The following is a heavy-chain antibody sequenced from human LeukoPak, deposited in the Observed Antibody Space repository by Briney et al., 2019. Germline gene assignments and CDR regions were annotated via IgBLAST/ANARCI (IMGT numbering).Heavy chain of an antibody. V-gene: IGHV3-21*01. D-gene: IGHD2-2*01. CDR1: GFTFSSYS. CDR3: AREAGDIVVVPAATHRKGYYFDY. CDR2: ISSSSSYI. Sequence: GGSLRLSCAASGFTFSSYSMNWVRQAPGKGLEWVSSISSSSSYIYYADSVKGRFTISRDNAKNPLYLQMNSLRAEDTAVYYCAREAGDIVVVPAATHRKGYYFDYWGQGTLVTVSS. J-gene: IGHJ4*02.